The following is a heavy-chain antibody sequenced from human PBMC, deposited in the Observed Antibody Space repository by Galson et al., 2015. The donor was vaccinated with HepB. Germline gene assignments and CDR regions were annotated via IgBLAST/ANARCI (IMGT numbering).Heavy chain of an antibody. CDR2: ISYDRSNK. CDR3: ARVADSDYGDHTHFDY. D-gene: IGHD4-17*01. V-gene: IGHV3-30-3*01. J-gene: IGHJ4*02. CDR1: GFTFSRYA. Sequence: SLRLSCAASGFTFSRYAMHWVRQAPGKGLEWVAVISYDRSNKYYADSVKGRFTISRDNSKNTLYLQMNSLRPDDTAVYYCARVADSDYGDHTHFDYWGQGSLVTVSS.